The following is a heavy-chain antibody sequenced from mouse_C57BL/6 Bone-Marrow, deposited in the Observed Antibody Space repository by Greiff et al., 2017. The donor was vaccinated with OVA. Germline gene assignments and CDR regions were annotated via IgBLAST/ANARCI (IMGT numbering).Heavy chain of an antibody. CDR1: GYSFTGYY. D-gene: IGHD1-1*01. V-gene: IGHV1-42*01. CDR2: INPSTGGT. CDR3: ARGAYYYGSSYGWFAY. Sequence: VQLQQSGPELVKPGASVKISCKASGYSFTGYYMNWVKQSPEKSLEWIGEINPSTGGTTYNQKFKAKATLTVDKSSSTAYMQLKSLTSEDSAVYYCARGAYYYGSSYGWFAYWGQGTLVTVSA. J-gene: IGHJ3*01.